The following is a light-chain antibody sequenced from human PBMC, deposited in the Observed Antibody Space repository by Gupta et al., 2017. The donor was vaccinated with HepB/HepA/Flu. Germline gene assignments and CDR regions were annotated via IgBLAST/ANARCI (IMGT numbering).Light chain of an antibody. CDR2: AAS. CDR1: QNIDSY. Sequence: DIQMTQSPSSLSASVGDRVTITCRASQNIDSYLNWYQHKPGKAPKLLIYAASRLQSGVPSRFSGSGSGTDSTLTISRLQPEDFGTYYCQQSTSTPLTFGGGTKVEIK. J-gene: IGKJ4*01. CDR3: QQSTSTPLT. V-gene: IGKV1-39*01.